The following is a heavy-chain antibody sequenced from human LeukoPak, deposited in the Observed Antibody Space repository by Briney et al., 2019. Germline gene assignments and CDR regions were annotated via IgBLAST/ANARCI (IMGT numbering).Heavy chain of an antibody. J-gene: IGHJ4*02. V-gene: IGHV1-2*02. CDR3: VREGDGPLSKDFDY. D-gene: IGHD2-21*02. CDR2: IGPHSTFT. Sequence: ESSVKVSCKSSGFTFTDHYIHWVRQGPGQGLEWMGYIGPHSTFTSSPQEFQGRVTMTRDASMSTAYMELTRLTSDDTAVYYCVREGDGPLSKDFDYRGQGTLVTVSS. CDR1: GFTFTDHY.